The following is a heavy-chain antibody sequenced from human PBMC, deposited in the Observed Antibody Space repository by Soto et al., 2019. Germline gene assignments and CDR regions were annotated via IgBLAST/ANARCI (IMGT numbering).Heavy chain of an antibody. CDR2: ISYDGSNK. CDR1: GFTFSSYG. V-gene: IGHV3-30*18. J-gene: IGHJ4*02. Sequence: GGSLRLSCASSGFTFSSYGMHWVRQAPGKGLEWVAVISYDGSNKYYADSVKGRFTISRDNSKNTLYLQMNSLRAEDTAVYYCAKGTYYYDSSGYYDLSGYWGQGTLVTVSS. D-gene: IGHD3-22*01. CDR3: AKGTYYYDSSGYYDLSGY.